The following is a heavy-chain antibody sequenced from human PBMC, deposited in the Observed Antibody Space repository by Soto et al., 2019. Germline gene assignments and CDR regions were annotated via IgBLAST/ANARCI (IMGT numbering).Heavy chain of an antibody. CDR1: GFTFSSFG. D-gene: IGHD4-17*01. J-gene: IGHJ4*02. V-gene: IGHV3-30*18. Sequence: QVLLVESGGGVVQPGRSLRISCAVSGFTFSSFGMHWVRQAPGKGLEWVAVISDDGSSKHYADSLKGRFTISRDNSNNTLDNQMDSLGLEETAVYYCAKDRWEGVGDVSLPGYWGQGTLVTVSS. CDR3: AKDRWEGVGDVSLPGY. CDR2: ISDDGSSK.